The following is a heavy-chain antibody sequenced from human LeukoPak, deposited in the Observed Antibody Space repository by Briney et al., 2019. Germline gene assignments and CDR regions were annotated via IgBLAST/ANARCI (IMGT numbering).Heavy chain of an antibody. CDR3: ARGPKYYYDDSAYYYGYFDY. Sequence: GGSLRLSCAASAFTFSYYAMHWVRQAPGKGLEWAAVISYDGSNKYYADSVKGRFTISRDSSKNTLYLQMNSLRSEDTAVNYCARGPKYYYDDSAYYYGYFDYWGQGTLVTVSS. J-gene: IGHJ4*01. V-gene: IGHV3-30-3*01. CDR1: AFTFSYYA. CDR2: ISYDGSNK. D-gene: IGHD3-22*01.